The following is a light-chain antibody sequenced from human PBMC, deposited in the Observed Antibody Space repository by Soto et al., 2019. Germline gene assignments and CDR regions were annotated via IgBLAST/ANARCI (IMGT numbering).Light chain of an antibody. J-gene: IGLJ1*01. CDR1: NIGIKS. V-gene: IGLV3-21*02. CDR3: QVWDSSSDHYV. Sequence: SYELTQPPSVSVAPGQTARIPCGGNNIGIKSVHWYQQKPGQAPVLVVYNDGDRPSGIPDRFSGSNSGNTATLTLSRVEAGDEADYYCQVWDSSSDHYVFGTGTKLTVL. CDR2: NDG.